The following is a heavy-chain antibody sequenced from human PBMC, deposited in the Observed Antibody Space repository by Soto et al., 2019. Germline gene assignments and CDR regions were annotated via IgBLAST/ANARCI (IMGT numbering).Heavy chain of an antibody. CDR1: GFTFSYYA. V-gene: IGHV3-23*01. CDR2: LSDRGDTT. Sequence: GSLRLSCSASGFTFSYYAMGWVRQAPGKGLEWVSVLSDRGDTTYYADSVKGRFTISRDNSNNALFLQMSSLRDEDTAIYYCAKDATRTDGWYYFDYWGQGALVTVSS. J-gene: IGHJ4*02. D-gene: IGHD6-19*01. CDR3: AKDATRTDGWYYFDY.